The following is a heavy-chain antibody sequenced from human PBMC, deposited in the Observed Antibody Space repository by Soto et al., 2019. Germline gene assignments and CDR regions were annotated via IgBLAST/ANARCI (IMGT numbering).Heavy chain of an antibody. J-gene: IGHJ4*02. Sequence: GGSLRLSCAGTGFNFGSYVMNWVRQAPGKGLEWVSGLSGSGKTTYYTDSVKGRFTISRDNSRNTLYLQVNSLRAEDTAVYYCAKDQTDVTLFDYWGQGTLVTVSS. D-gene: IGHD2-21*02. V-gene: IGHV3-23*01. CDR2: LSGSGKTT. CDR1: GFNFGSYV. CDR3: AKDQTDVTLFDY.